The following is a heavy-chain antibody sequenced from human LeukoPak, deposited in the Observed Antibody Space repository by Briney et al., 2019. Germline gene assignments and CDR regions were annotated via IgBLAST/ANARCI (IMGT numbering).Heavy chain of an antibody. J-gene: IGHJ6*03. CDR3: ARVVNPHRYYYMDV. V-gene: IGHV1-69*05. CDR2: IIPIFGTA. D-gene: IGHD4-23*01. Sequence: SVKVSCKASGGTFSSYAISWVRQAPGQGLEWMGGIIPIFGTANYAQKFQGRVTITTDESTSTAYMELSSLRSEDTAVYYCARVVNPHRYYYMDVWAKGPRSPSP. CDR1: GGTFSSYA.